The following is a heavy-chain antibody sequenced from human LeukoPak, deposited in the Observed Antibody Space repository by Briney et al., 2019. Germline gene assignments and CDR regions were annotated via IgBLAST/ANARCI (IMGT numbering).Heavy chain of an antibody. V-gene: IGHV3-21*01. CDR1: GFTFSSYS. CDR3: ARDRLGGSGWYYFDY. D-gene: IGHD6-19*01. CDR2: ISSSSSYI. J-gene: IGHJ4*02. Sequence: GGSLRLSCAASGFTFSSYSMNWVRQAPGKGLEWVSSISSSSSYIYYADSVKGRFTISRDNAKNSLYLQMNSLRAEDTAVYYCARDRLGGSGWYYFDYWGQGTLVTVSS.